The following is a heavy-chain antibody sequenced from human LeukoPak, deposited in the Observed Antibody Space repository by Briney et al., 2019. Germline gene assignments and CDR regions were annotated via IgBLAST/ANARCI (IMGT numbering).Heavy chain of an antibody. CDR3: ALFKLGVPAFDY. V-gene: IGHV1-8*01. D-gene: IGHD1-7*01. J-gene: IGHJ4*02. CDR2: MNPNSGNT. Sequence: GASVKVSCKASGYTFTSYDINWVRQATGQGLEWMGWMNPNSGNTGYAQKFQGRVTMTRNTSISTAYMELSSLRSEDTAVYYCALFKLGVPAFDYWGQGTLVTVSS. CDR1: GYTFTSYD.